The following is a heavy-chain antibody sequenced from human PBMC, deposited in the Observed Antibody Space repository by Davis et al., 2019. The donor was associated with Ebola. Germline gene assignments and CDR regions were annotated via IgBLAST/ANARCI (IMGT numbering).Heavy chain of an antibody. J-gene: IGHJ4*02. CDR3: ARALGIAARASFYFDY. CDR2: IYYSGST. Sequence: MPSETLSLTCTVSGGSINSGDYYWSWIRQPPEKGLEWIGYIYYSGSTYYNHSLKSRVTMSIDTSRNQFSLQLSSLTAADTAVYYCARALGIAARASFYFDYWDPGTLVTVSS. D-gene: IGHD6-6*01. CDR1: GGSINSGDYY. V-gene: IGHV4-30-4*01.